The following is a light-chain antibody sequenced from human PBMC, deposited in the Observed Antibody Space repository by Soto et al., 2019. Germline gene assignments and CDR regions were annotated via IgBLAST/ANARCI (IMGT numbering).Light chain of an antibody. CDR1: QSVSIW. J-gene: IGKJ2*02. V-gene: IGKV1-5*03. CDR3: QQYNSSPWT. Sequence: DIQMTQSPSTLSASVGDRVTITCRATQSVSIWLAWYQQRPGKAPKLLIYKASNLESGVPSRFSGSGSGTEFTLTISSLQPDDFATYYCQQYNSSPWTFGQGTNLEI. CDR2: KAS.